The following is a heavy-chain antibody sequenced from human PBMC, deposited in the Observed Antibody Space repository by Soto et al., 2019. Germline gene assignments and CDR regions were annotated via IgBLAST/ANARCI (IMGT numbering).Heavy chain of an antibody. Sequence: QVQLVQSGAEVKKPGSSVKVSCKASGGTFSSYTISWVRQAPGQGLEWMGRIIPILGIANYAQKFQGRVTITADKSTSTAYMELSSLRSEDTAVYYCARVVDTAMGGRGWFDPWGQGTLVTVSS. V-gene: IGHV1-69*02. J-gene: IGHJ5*02. CDR3: ARVVDTAMGGRGWFDP. CDR2: IIPILGIA. D-gene: IGHD5-18*01. CDR1: GGTFSSYT.